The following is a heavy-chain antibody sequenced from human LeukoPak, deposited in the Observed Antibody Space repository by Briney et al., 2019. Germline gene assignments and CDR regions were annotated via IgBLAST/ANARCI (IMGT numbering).Heavy chain of an antibody. Sequence: GGSLRLSCAASGFTFSRYATHWVRHAPGKGLEWVAVISGDATTKRYAGSVEGRFTISRDNSDNTLYLQMDSLRGDDTPVYYCAKKGGTSGATDYFDYWGQGTLVSVSS. D-gene: IGHD5-12*01. J-gene: IGHJ4*02. CDR1: GFTFSRYA. CDR2: ISGDATTK. V-gene: IGHV3-30-3*02. CDR3: AKKGGTSGATDYFDY.